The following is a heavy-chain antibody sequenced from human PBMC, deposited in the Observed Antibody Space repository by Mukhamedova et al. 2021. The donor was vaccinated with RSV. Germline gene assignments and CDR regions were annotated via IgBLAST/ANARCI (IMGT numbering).Heavy chain of an antibody. J-gene: IGHJ4*01. Sequence: SSYYWGWIRQPPGKGLEWIGNIYYGGNTYYKPSLKSRVTISVDTPRSQFSLKLTSVTAADTAVYYCVRDRGKRDGYNSPFYYFD. V-gene: IGHV4-39*07. CDR2: IYYGGNT. CDR1: SSYY. D-gene: IGHD5-24*01. CDR3: VRDRGKRDGYNSPFYYFD.